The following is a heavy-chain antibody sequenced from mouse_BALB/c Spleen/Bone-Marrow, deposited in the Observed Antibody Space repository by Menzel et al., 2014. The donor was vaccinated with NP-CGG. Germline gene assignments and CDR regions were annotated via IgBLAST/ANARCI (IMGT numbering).Heavy chain of an antibody. CDR2: IDPSDSET. CDR3: ARTAY. CDR1: GYTFTDYW. V-gene: IGHV1-69*02. J-gene: IGHJ3*01. Sequence: QVQLKQSGAELVKPGAPVKLSCKASGYTFTDYWMNWVKQRPGRGLEWIGRIDPSDSETHYNQKFKDKATLTVDKSSTTASIQLSNLTSEDSAVYYCARTAYWGQGTLVTVSA.